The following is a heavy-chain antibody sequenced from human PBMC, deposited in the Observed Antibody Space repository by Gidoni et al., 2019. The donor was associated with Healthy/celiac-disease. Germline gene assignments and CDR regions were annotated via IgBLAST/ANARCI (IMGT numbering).Heavy chain of an antibody. Sequence: QVQLVQSGAEVKKPGSSVKVSCKASGGTFSSYTISWVRQAPGQGLEWMGRIIPILGIANYAQKCQGRVTITADKSTSTAYMELSSLRSEDTAVYYCARAPIAAAGTDYYYYGMDVWGQGTTVTVSS. D-gene: IGHD6-13*01. CDR3: ARAPIAAAGTDYYYYGMDV. J-gene: IGHJ6*02. V-gene: IGHV1-69*02. CDR2: IIPILGIA. CDR1: GGTFSSYT.